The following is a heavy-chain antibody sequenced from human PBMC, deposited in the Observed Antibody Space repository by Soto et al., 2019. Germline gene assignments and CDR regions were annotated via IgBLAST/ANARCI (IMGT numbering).Heavy chain of an antibody. V-gene: IGHV3-30-3*01. D-gene: IGHD4-17*01. CDR3: ARERRHDDGDSGDFDI. J-gene: IGHJ3*02. CDR2: ISYDGSNK. Sequence: QVQLVESGGGVVQPGRSLRLSCAASGFTFSSYAMHWVRQAPGKGLEWVAVISYDGSNKYYADSVKGRFTISRDNSRNTLYLQMNRLRAEDTAVYYCARERRHDDGDSGDFDIWGQGTMVTVSS. CDR1: GFTFSSYA.